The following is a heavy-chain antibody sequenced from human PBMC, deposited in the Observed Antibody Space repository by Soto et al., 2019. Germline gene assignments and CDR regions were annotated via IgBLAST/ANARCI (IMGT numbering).Heavy chain of an antibody. CDR1: GGSISSYY. J-gene: IGHJ6*02. D-gene: IGHD3-16*01. CDR3: AAGGSDYYYYYGMDV. CDR2: IYYSGST. V-gene: IGHV4-59*01. Sequence: SETLSLTCTVSGGSISSYYWSWIRQPPGKGLEWIGHIYYSGSTNYNPSLKSRVTISVDKSKNQFYLKLSSVTAADTAVYYCAAGGSDYYYYYGMDVWGQGTTVTVSS.